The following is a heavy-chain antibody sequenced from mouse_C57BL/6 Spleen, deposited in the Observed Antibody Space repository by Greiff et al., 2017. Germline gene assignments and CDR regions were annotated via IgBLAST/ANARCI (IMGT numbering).Heavy chain of an antibody. V-gene: IGHV14-2*01. CDR3: ASFPMITTGHYYAMDY. CDR2: IDPEDGET. J-gene: IGHJ4*01. D-gene: IGHD2-4*01. Sequence: DVKLQESGAELVKPGASVKLSCTASGFNIKDYYMHWVKQRTEQGLEWIGRIDPEDGETKYAPKFQGKATITADTSSNTAYLQLSSLTSEDTAVYYAASFPMITTGHYYAMDYWGQGTSVTVSS. CDR1: GFNIKDYY.